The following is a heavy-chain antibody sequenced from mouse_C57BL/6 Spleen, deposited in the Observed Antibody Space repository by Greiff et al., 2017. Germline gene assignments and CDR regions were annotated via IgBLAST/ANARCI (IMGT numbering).Heavy chain of an antibody. CDR1: GYTFTSYW. Sequence: QVQLQQPGAELVMPGASVKLSCKASGYTFTSYWMHWVKQRPGQGLEWIGEIDPSDSYTNYNQKFKGKSTLTVDKSSSTAYMQLSSLTSEDSAVYYCARGTGTEAMDYWGQGTSVTVSS. D-gene: IGHD4-1*01. V-gene: IGHV1-69*01. J-gene: IGHJ4*01. CDR2: IDPSDSYT. CDR3: ARGTGTEAMDY.